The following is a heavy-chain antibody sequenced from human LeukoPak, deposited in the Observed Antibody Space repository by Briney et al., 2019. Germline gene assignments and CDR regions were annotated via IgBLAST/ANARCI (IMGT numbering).Heavy chain of an antibody. Sequence: GSLRLSCAASGFTFSDYYMSWIRQAPGKGLEWVSYISSSGSTIYYADSVKGRFTISRDNAKNSLYLQMNSLRVEDTAVYYCARDSERWSYSAYFDYWGQGTLVTVSS. D-gene: IGHD1-26*01. CDR2: ISSSGSTI. V-gene: IGHV3-11*01. J-gene: IGHJ4*02. CDR3: ARDSERWSYSAYFDY. CDR1: GFTFSDYY.